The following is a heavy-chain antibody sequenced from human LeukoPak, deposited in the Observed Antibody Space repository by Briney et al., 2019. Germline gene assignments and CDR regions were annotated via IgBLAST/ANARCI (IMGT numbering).Heavy chain of an antibody. D-gene: IGHD5/OR15-5a*01. V-gene: IGHV4-59*01. CDR1: GGSISSFY. Sequence: SETLSLTCTVSGGSISSFYWSWIRQPPGKGLEYIGYISYSGTPSYNPSLTSRVTISVDTSKNQFSLKLTSVTAADTAVYYCARDKGLPQAFDIWGQGTMVTVSS. CDR2: ISYSGTP. J-gene: IGHJ3*02. CDR3: ARDKGLPQAFDI.